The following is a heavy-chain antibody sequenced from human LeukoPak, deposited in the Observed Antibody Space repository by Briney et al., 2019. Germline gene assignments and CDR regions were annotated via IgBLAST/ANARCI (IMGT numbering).Heavy chain of an antibody. CDR2: VYYTGST. Sequence: PSETLSLTCTVSGGSISSSSYYWGWIRQSPGKGLEWIGSVYYTGSTHYNPSLKSRVTISIDTSKNQFSLKLSSVTAADTAVYYCARHGLCSGGSCYQLFAFQHWGQGTLVTVSS. D-gene: IGHD2-15*01. J-gene: IGHJ1*01. CDR3: ARHGLCSGGSCYQLFAFQH. CDR1: GGSISSSSYY. V-gene: IGHV4-39*01.